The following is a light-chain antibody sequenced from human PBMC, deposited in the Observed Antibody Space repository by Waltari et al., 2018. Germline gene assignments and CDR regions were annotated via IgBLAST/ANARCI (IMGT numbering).Light chain of an antibody. J-gene: IGLJ2*01. CDR3: CSYALRSVV. V-gene: IGLV2-23*01. CDR1: SSDFGPYNL. CDR2: EGS. Sequence: QSALTQPASVSGSPGQSLTISCTGSSSDFGPYNLVYWYQQYPGKAPKVMIYEGSKRPSGVSSRFSASKSGNTASLTISVLQAEDEADYYCCSYALRSVVFGGGTKVTVL.